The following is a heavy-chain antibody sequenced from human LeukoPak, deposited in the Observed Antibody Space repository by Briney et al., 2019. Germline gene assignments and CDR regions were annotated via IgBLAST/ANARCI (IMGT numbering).Heavy chain of an antibody. CDR3: ARGYCSSTSCYDYYYYGMDV. Sequence: SGTLSLTCTVSGGSISSYYWSWIRQPPGKGLEWIGYIYYSGSTNYNPSLKSQVTISVDTSKNQFSLKLSSVTAADTAVYYCARGYCSSTSCYDYYYYGMDVWGQGTTVTVSS. V-gene: IGHV4-59*01. CDR1: GGSISSYY. J-gene: IGHJ6*02. D-gene: IGHD2-2*01. CDR2: IYYSGST.